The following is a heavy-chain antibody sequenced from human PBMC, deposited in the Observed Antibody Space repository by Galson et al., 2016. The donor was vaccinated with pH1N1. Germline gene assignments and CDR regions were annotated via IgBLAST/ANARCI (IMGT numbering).Heavy chain of an antibody. V-gene: IGHV4-4*02. CDR2: IYHIGGT. CDR3: ARDGGDYGGAGQYKYFDT. CDR1: GGSISNRNW. Sequence: ETLSLTCAVSGGSISNRNWWSWVRQPPGQGLEWIGEIYHIGGTNYSPSLKSRVSISLDKSKNHFSLNLASVTAADTAVYYCARDGGDYGGAGQYKYFDTWGQGTLVTVSS. J-gene: IGHJ5*02. D-gene: IGHD4-23*01.